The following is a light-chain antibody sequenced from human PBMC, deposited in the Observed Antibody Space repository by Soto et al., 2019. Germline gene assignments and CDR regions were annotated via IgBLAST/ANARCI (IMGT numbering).Light chain of an antibody. CDR1: SSDVGDYSL. V-gene: IGLV2-11*01. CDR3: SSYSDTSHVL. Sequence: QSALTQPRSVSGSPGESVTISCTGTSSDVGDYSLVSWYQHHPGKAPKLMIFDVTKRPSGVPDRFSGSKSGNTASLTISGLLADDEADYFCSSYSDTSHVLFGGGTQLTV. J-gene: IGLJ3*02. CDR2: DVT.